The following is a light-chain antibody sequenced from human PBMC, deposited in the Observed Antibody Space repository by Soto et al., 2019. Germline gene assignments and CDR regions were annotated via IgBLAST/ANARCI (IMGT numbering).Light chain of an antibody. CDR1: QSVSSSY. Sequence: EIVLTQSPGTLSLSPGERATLSCRASQSVSSSYLAWYQQKPGQAPRLLIYGASTRATGIPARFSGSGSGTEFTLTISSLQSEDFAVYYCQQYNNWPRTFGQGTKV. CDR3: QQYNNWPRT. CDR2: GAS. V-gene: IGKV3-15*01. J-gene: IGKJ1*01.